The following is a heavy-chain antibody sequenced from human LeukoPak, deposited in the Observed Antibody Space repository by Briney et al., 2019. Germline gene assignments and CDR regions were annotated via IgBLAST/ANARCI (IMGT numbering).Heavy chain of an antibody. CDR2: IYYSGGT. D-gene: IGHD3-22*01. Sequence: SETLSLTCTVSGGSITSYYWGWIRQPPGKGLEWLGNIYYSGGTNYNPSLESRVTISVDTSKNQISLRLSSVTAADTAVYYCARVDSSGYPDYWGQGTLVTVSS. J-gene: IGHJ4*02. V-gene: IGHV4-59*12. CDR3: ARVDSSGYPDY. CDR1: GGSITSYY.